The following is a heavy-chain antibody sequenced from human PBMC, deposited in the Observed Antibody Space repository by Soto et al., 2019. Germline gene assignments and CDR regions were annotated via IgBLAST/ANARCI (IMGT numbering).Heavy chain of an antibody. Sequence: PSETRSLTCAVSGRSISSGVYSWSWIPQPPGKGLEWIGYIYHSGSTYYNPSLKSRVATPVDSSKNHFSLKLSSVTAPGTAGDWCARVLARWGQGTLVTVSS. CDR1: GRSISSGVYS. D-gene: IGHD1-26*01. CDR2: IYHSGST. V-gene: IGHV4-30-2*01. CDR3: ARVLAR. J-gene: IGHJ4*02.